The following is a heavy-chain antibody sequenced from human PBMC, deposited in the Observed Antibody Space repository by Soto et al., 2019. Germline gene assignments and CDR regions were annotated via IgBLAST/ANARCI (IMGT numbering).Heavy chain of an antibody. CDR2: INPNSGGT. CDR3: ARTSYSSWPYYFDY. CDR1: GYTFTGRH. Sequence: ASVKVSCKASGYTFTGRHMHWVRQAPGQGLEWMGWINPNSGGTKYAQKFQGWVTMTRDTSISTGYMELSSLRSEDTAVYYCARTSYSSWPYYFDYWGQGTLVTVSS. V-gene: IGHV1-2*04. J-gene: IGHJ4*02. D-gene: IGHD6-13*01.